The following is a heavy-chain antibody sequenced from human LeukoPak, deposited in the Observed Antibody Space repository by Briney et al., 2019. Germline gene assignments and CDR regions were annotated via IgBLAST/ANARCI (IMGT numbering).Heavy chain of an antibody. Sequence: ASVKVSCKASGGTFSSYAISWVRQAPGQGLEWMGGIIPIFGTANYAQKFQGRVTITADESTSTAYMELSSLRSEDTAVYYCARDPCSSTSCYTRRYNWFDPWGQGTLVTVSS. CDR3: ARDPCSSTSCYTRRYNWFDP. D-gene: IGHD2-2*01. J-gene: IGHJ5*02. CDR2: IIPIFGTA. CDR1: GGTFSSYA. V-gene: IGHV1-69*01.